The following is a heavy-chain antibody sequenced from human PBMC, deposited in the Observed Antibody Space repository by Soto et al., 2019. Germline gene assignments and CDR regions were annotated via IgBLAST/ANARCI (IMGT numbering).Heavy chain of an antibody. CDR1: GGSINNNF. V-gene: IGHV4-59*01. CDR2: VYYDGHT. J-gene: IGHJ4*02. D-gene: IGHD5-12*01. CDR3: ARDLFGGYCLDY. Sequence: SETLSLTCAVSGGSINNNFWGWIRQPPGKGLEWIGYVYYDGHTDYNPSLESRVTIAVDTSKNQFSLRLTSVTAADTAVYYCARDLFGGYCLDYWGQGALVTVSS.